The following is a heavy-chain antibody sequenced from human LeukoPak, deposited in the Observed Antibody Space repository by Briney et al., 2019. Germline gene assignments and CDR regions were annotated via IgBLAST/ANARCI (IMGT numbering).Heavy chain of an antibody. Sequence: PGGSLRLSCAASGFTFSSYSMNWVRQAPGKGLEWVSSISGSSYYIYYADSVKGRFTISRDNAKNSLYLQMNSLRAEDTAVYYCARALPTVLVVPATNAWGQGTLVTVSS. CDR1: GFTFSSYS. D-gene: IGHD2-15*01. V-gene: IGHV3-21*01. CDR3: ARALPTVLVVPATNA. CDR2: ISGSSYYI. J-gene: IGHJ4*02.